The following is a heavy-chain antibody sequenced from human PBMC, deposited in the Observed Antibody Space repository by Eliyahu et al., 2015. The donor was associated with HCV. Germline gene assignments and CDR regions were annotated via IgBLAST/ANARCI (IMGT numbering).Heavy chain of an antibody. D-gene: IGHD1-26*01. Sequence: QVQLVQSGAEVKKPGASVKVSCKASGYXFTSYGISWVRQAPGQGLEWMGWISAYNGNTNYAQKLQGRVTMTTDTSTSTAYMELRSLRSDDTAVYYCARDQNFHSWEPDAFDIWGQGTMVTVSS. CDR1: GYXFTSYG. CDR3: ARDQNFHSWEPDAFDI. J-gene: IGHJ3*02. V-gene: IGHV1-18*04. CDR2: ISAYNGNT.